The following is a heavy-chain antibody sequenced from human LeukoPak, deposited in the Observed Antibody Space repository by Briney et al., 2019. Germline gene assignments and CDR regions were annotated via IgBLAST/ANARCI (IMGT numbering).Heavy chain of an antibody. CDR3: ARDRGNQRGYYYYYMDV. V-gene: IGHV3-53*01. CDR1: GFTVSSNY. Sequence: GGSLRLSCAASGFTVSSNYMSWVRQAPGKGLEWVSVIYSGGSTYYADSVKGRFTISRDNSKNTLYLQMNSLRAEDTAVYYCARDRGNQRGYYYYYMDVWGKGTTVTVFS. J-gene: IGHJ6*03. CDR2: IYSGGST. D-gene: IGHD1-14*01.